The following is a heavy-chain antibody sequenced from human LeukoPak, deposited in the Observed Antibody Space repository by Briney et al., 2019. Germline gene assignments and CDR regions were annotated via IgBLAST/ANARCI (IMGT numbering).Heavy chain of an antibody. D-gene: IGHD6-19*01. J-gene: IGHJ5*02. V-gene: IGHV1-2*02. CDR3: AREGIAVTNVNWFDP. CDR2: INPKSGGT. Sequence: ASVKVSCKASGYTFTDHYIHWVRQAPGQGLEWMGWINPKSGGTDYAQKFQGRVTMTRDTSINTAQIELSRLRSDDTAVYYCAREGIAVTNVNWFDPRGQGTLVTVSS. CDR1: GYTFTDHY.